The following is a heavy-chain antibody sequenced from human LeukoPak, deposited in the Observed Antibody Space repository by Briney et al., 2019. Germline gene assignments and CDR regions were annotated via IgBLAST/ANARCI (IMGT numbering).Heavy chain of an antibody. CDR3: ARDLYSRRMNYYGSGSFFAY. CDR2: INPKSGGT. J-gene: IGHJ4*02. V-gene: IGHV1-2*02. D-gene: IGHD3-10*01. CDR1: GYSFTGHY. Sequence: GASVKVSCKASGYSFTGHYMHWVRQAPGQGLEWMGWINPKSGGTNYAQKFQGRVTMTRDTSISTAYMELSRLRSDDTAVYYCARDLYSRRMNYYGSGSFFAYWGQGTLVTVSS.